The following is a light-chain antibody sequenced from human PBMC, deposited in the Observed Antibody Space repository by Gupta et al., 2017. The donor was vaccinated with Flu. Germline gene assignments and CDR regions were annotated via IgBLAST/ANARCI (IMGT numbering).Light chain of an antibody. V-gene: IGLV3-1*01. J-gene: IGLJ2*01. CDR1: KLGDKY. Sequence: SYELIPPPSVSVSPGQAASITCSGDKLGDKYTSWYQQKPGQSPVLVIYQDNKRPSGIPERFSGSNSGNTATLTISGTQAMDEADYYCQAWDNNAVVFGGGTKLTVL. CDR2: QDN. CDR3: QAWDNNAVV.